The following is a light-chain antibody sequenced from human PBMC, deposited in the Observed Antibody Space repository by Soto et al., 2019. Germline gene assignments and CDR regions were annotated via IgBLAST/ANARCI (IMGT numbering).Light chain of an antibody. J-gene: IGKJ1*01. Sequence: DIQMTQYPSTLSASVGDRIPINCLASQSIGSCLAWYQQKPGTTRKILIYKAYTLQSGVPSRFSGSGSGTEVPLTISSRQPDDSATYYCQQRNDNSMFGQGTKVE. CDR1: QSIGSC. CDR2: KAY. CDR3: QQRNDNSM. V-gene: IGKV1-5*03.